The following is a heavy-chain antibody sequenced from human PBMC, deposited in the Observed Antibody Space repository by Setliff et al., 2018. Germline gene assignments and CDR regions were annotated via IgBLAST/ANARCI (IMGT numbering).Heavy chain of an antibody. J-gene: IGHJ5*02. CDR3: AKTELGLTGTKNWFDP. Sequence: SETLSLTCTVSGGSISSSSYYWGWIRQPPGKGLEWIGSIYYSGSTYYTPSLKSRVTISVDTSRNQFSLKLSSVTAADTAVYFCAKTELGLTGTKNWFDPWGQGTLVTVSS. V-gene: IGHV4-39*01. CDR2: IYYSGST. D-gene: IGHD1-7*01. CDR1: GGSISSSSYY.